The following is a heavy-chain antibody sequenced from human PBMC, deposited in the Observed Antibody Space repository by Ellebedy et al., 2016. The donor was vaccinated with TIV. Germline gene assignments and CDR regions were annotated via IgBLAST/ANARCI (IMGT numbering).Heavy chain of an antibody. D-gene: IGHD2-15*01. V-gene: IGHV3-9*01. Sequence: GGSLRLSCAASGFTFDDFAMHWVRQSPGKGLEWVSGISWNSGERGYAGSVKGRFTVSRDNGKNSLYLQMNSLRVEDTALYYCAKTPSYCTGGSCYSGFFDYWGQGTLVTVSS. J-gene: IGHJ4*02. CDR1: GFTFDDFA. CDR3: AKTPSYCTGGSCYSGFFDY. CDR2: ISWNSGER.